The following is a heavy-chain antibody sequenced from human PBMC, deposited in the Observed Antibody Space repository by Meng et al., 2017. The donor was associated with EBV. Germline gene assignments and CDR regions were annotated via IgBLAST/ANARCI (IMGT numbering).Heavy chain of an antibody. CDR3: ASESGRGFTPDF. Sequence: VQVEQSGAEVKRPGSSVKISCKTSGGPFRSDAVSWVRQGPGQGLEWLGGLIPMSGAPHYAQKFQDRATITADEYTRTHYMELSSLRSDDTAMYYCASESGRGFTPDFWGQGTLVTVSS. CDR1: GGPFRSDA. D-gene: IGHD3-10*01. J-gene: IGHJ1*01. CDR2: LIPMSGAP. V-gene: IGHV1-69*01.